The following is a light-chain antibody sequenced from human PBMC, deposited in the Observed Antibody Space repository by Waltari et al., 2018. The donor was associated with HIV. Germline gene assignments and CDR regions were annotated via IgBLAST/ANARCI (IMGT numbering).Light chain of an antibody. CDR3: QVWDSSSNRVL. V-gene: IGLV3-21*02. CDR1: NIGSKT. CDR2: DSS. J-gene: IGLJ2*01. Sequence: SYVLTQPPPVSVAPGQTARITCGGNNIGSKTVHWYQQKPGQAPVLVVYDSSDRPSRIPERFSGSNSGNTASLTISRVEAGDEADYYCQVWDSSSNRVLFGGGTKLTVL.